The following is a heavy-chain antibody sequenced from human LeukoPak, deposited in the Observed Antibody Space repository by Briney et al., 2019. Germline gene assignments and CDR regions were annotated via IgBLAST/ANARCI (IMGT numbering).Heavy chain of an antibody. V-gene: IGHV4-30-2*01. Sequence: PSETLSLTCTVSGGSISSGGYYWSWIRQPPGRGLEWIGYIYHSGSTYYNPSLKSRVTISVDRSKNQFSLKLSSVTAADTAVYYCARGGLYCSSTSCYTTPFDYWGQGTLVTVSS. D-gene: IGHD2-2*02. CDR2: IYHSGST. J-gene: IGHJ4*02. CDR3: ARGGLYCSSTSCYTTPFDY. CDR1: GGSISSGGYY.